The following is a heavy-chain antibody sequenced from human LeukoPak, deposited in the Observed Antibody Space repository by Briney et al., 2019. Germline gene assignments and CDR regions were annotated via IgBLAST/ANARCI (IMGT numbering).Heavy chain of an antibody. CDR2: INPNSGGT. V-gene: IGHV1-2*02. CDR3: ASLYYYDSRNAFDI. D-gene: IGHD3-22*01. Sequence: ASVKVSCKASGYTFTGYYMHWVRQAPGQGLEWMGWINPNSGGTNYAQKFQGRVTMTRDTSISTAYMELSRLRSDDTAVYYCASLYYYDSRNAFDIWGQGTMVTVSS. CDR1: GYTFTGYY. J-gene: IGHJ3*02.